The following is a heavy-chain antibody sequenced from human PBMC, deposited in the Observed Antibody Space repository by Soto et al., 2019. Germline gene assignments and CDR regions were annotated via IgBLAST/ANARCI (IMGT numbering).Heavy chain of an antibody. CDR3: ARAVVTAIVDYFDY. CDR1: GFTFSSYS. CDR2: ISSSGSTT. D-gene: IGHD2-21*02. V-gene: IGHV3-48*02. Sequence: PGGSLRLSCVASGFTFSSYSMNWVRQAPGKGLGWVSYISSSGSTTFYADSVKGRFTVSRDNAKNSLYLQMNSLRDEDTAVYYCARAVVTAIVDYFDYWGQGTLVTVSS. J-gene: IGHJ4*02.